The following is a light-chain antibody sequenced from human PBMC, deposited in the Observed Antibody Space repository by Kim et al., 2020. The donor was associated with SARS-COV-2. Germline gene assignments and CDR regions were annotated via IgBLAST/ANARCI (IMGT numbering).Light chain of an antibody. CDR3: QEYGTSPYT. CDR2: GAY. CDR1: QISSY. V-gene: IGKV3-20*01. Sequence: PRKRSTLSCRASQISSYLAWYQQKPGQAPRLLIYGAYSRATGIPDRFSGSVSGTDFTLTISRLEPVDFAVYYCQEYGTSPYTFGQGTKLEI. J-gene: IGKJ2*01.